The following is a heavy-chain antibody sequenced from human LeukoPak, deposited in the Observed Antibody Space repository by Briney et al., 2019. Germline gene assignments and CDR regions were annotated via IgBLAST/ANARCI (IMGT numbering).Heavy chain of an antibody. Sequence: PSETLSLTCAVYGGSFSGYYWSWIRQPPGKGLEWIGEINHSGSTNYNPSLKSRVTISVDTSKNQFSLKLSSVTAADTAVYYCARYGDFTGSLGYWGQGTLVTVSS. V-gene: IGHV4-34*01. CDR1: GGSFSGYY. D-gene: IGHD4-17*01. J-gene: IGHJ4*02. CDR2: INHSGST. CDR3: ARYGDFTGSLGY.